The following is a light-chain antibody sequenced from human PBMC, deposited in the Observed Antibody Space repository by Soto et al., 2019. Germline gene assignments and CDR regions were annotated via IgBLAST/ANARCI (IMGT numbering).Light chain of an antibody. V-gene: IGKV1-5*03. CDR2: KAS. CDR3: QQYDTYWT. Sequence: DIQMTQSPSTLSASVGDRVIITCRASESICNWLAWYQQKPGKAPNLLIYKASSLKSGVPLRFSGSGSGTEFTLTINSLQPDDFATYYCQQYDTYWTFGQGTKVDIK. CDR1: ESICNW. J-gene: IGKJ1*01.